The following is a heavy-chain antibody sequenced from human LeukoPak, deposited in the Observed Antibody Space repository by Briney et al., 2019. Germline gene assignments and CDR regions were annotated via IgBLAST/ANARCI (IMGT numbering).Heavy chain of an antibody. CDR2: IYYSGGT. CDR3: ARQGITMVRGITGDY. Sequence: SETLSLTRTFSGGSISSSSYYWGCIRQPPGKGLEWIGSIYYSGGTYYHPSLKRRVTISVDTYKNQFSLKLSSVTAADTGVYYCARQGITMVRGITGDYWGQGTLVTVSS. V-gene: IGHV4-39*01. D-gene: IGHD3-10*01. J-gene: IGHJ4*02. CDR1: GGSISSSSYY.